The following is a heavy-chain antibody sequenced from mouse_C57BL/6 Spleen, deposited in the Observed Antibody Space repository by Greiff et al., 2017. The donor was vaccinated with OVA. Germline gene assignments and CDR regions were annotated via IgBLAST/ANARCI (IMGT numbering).Heavy chain of an antibody. J-gene: IGHJ2*01. CDR3: TRAPLYYYGSSPYYFDY. CDR2: ISSGGDYI. Sequence: DVKLVESGEGLVKPGGSLKLSCAASGFTFRSYAMSWVRQTPAKRLEWVAYISSGGDYIYYADTVKGRFTISRDNARNTLYLQMSSLKSEDTAMYYCTRAPLYYYGSSPYYFDYWGQGTTLTVSS. D-gene: IGHD1-1*01. V-gene: IGHV5-9-1*02. CDR1: GFTFRSYA.